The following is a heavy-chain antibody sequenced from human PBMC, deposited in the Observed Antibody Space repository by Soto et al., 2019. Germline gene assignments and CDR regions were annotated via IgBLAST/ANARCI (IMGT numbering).Heavy chain of an antibody. D-gene: IGHD7-27*01. Sequence: PGGSLRLSCAASGFTFSNYWTHWVRQAPGKGLVWVSRINGDGSTTTYADFVKGRFTISRDNAKNTLYLQMDILGADDTAVYYCTRGGTSATYWGLFDYWGQGALVTVSS. J-gene: IGHJ4*02. CDR3: TRGGTSATYWGLFDY. CDR1: GFTFSNYW. V-gene: IGHV3-74*01. CDR2: INGDGSTT.